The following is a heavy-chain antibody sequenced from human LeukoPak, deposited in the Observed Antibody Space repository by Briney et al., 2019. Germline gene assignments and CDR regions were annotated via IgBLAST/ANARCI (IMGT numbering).Heavy chain of an antibody. V-gene: IGHV4-4*02. CDR2: IYQSGST. D-gene: IGHD6-19*01. Sequence: SETLSLTCAVSGGSISSSNWWSWVRQPPGKGLEWIGEIYQSGSTNCNPSLRSRVTISVDKSKNQFSLKLTSVTAADTAVYYCARLGSSAPLYYFDYWGQGTLVTVSS. CDR3: ARLGSSAPLYYFDY. J-gene: IGHJ4*02. CDR1: GGSISSSNW.